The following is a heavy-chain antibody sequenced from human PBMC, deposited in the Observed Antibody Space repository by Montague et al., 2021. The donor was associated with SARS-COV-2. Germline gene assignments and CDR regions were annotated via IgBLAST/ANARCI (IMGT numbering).Heavy chain of an antibody. J-gene: IGHJ6*02. CDR3: SRDMAGGSYCYYGMDV. Sequence: SLRLSCAASGFTFSRYWMSWVRQAPVKGLEWVANIKQDVSEKYYVYSFNALFTISRDNAKNSLYLQMNSLRAEDTAVYYCSRDMAGGSYCYYGMDVWGQGTTVTVSS. V-gene: IGHV3-7*03. D-gene: IGHD1-26*01. CDR1: GFTFSRYW. CDR2: IKQDVSEK.